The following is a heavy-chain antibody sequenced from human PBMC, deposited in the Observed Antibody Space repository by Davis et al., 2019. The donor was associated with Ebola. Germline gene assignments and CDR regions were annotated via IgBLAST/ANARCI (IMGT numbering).Heavy chain of an antibody. CDR3: ARERRYGDLNLRWFDP. V-gene: IGHV4-30-4*08. CDR1: GGSFSGYY. D-gene: IGHD4-17*01. CDR2: IYYSGST. Sequence: MPSETLSLTCAVYGGSFSGYYWSWIRQPPGKGLEWIGYIYYSGSTYYNPSLKSRVTISVDTSKNQFSLKLSSVTAADTAVYYCARERRYGDLNLRWFDPWGQGTLVTVSS. J-gene: IGHJ5*02.